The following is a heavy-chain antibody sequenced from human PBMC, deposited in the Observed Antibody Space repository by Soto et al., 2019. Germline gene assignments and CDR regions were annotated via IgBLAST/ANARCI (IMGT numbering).Heavy chain of an antibody. V-gene: IGHV3-21*01. J-gene: IGHJ4*02. CDR3: AKTYYDFWSGYYPIDY. CDR1: GFTFSSYN. CDR2: ISSGSSYI. D-gene: IGHD3-3*01. Sequence: SLRLSCAASGFTFSSYNVNWVRQAPGKGLEWVSSISSGSSYIFYADSVKGRFTISRDNAKNSLYLQMNSLRAEDTAVYYCAKTYYDFWSGYYPIDYWGQGTLVTVSS.